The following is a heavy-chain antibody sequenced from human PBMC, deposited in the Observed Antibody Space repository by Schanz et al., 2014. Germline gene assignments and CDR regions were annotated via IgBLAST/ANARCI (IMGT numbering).Heavy chain of an antibody. CDR3: ARPSGSYFWAFDI. CDR2: IYPDGST. J-gene: IGHJ3*02. D-gene: IGHD3-10*01. V-gene: IGHV3-66*01. Sequence: VQLVESGGGVVQPGRSLRLSCAGSGFTVDSNYMSWVRQAPGKGLEWVSIIYPDGSTNYGDSMKGRFTVSRDEWKNTLYLQMNSLRGEDSAVYYCARPSGSYFWAFDIWGQGTMVTVSS. CDR1: GFTVDSNY.